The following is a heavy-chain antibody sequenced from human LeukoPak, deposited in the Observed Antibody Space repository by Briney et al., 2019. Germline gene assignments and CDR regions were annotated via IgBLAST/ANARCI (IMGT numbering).Heavy chain of an antibody. Sequence: SETLSLTCAVYGRSFNDYYWSWIRQPPGKGLEWIGYIYYSGSTNYNPSLKSRVTISVDTSKNQFSLRLSSVTAADTAVYYCARVTGYIVEDYFDYWGQGTLVTVSS. V-gene: IGHV4-59*01. J-gene: IGHJ4*02. D-gene: IGHD3-22*01. CDR2: IYYSGST. CDR1: GRSFNDYY. CDR3: ARVTGYIVEDYFDY.